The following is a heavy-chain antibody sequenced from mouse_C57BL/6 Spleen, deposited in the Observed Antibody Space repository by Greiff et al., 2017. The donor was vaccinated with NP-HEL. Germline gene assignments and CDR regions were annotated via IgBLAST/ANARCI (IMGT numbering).Heavy chain of an antibody. J-gene: IGHJ4*01. CDR1: GYSFTGYF. CDR2: INPYNGDT. CDR3: ARSYSGDAMDY. D-gene: IGHD1-1*01. Sequence: EVQRVESGPELVKPGDSVKISCKASGYSFTGYFMNWVMQSHGKSLEWIGRINPYNGDTFYNQKFKGKATLTVDKSSSTAHMELRSLTSEDSAVYYCARSYSGDAMDYWGQGTSVTVSS. V-gene: IGHV1-20*01.